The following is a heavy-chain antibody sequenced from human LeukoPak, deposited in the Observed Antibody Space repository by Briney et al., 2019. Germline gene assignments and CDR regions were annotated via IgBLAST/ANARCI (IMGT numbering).Heavy chain of an antibody. V-gene: IGHV4-39*07. CDR3: ARDGGDYDTGNWFDP. J-gene: IGHJ5*02. CDR1: GGSISSSSYY. CDR2: IYYSGST. D-gene: IGHD4-17*01. Sequence: NPSETLSLTCTVSGGSISSSSYYWGWIRQPPGKGLEWIGSIYYSGSTYYNPSLKSRVTISVDTSKNQFSLKLSSVTAADTAVYYCARDGGDYDTGNWFDPWGQGTLVTVSS.